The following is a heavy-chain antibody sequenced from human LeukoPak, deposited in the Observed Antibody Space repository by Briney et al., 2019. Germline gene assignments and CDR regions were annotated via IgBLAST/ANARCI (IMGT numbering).Heavy chain of an antibody. D-gene: IGHD3-22*01. CDR3: ARHGGDRSAYYPDY. CDR1: GFTFSSYG. J-gene: IGHJ4*02. V-gene: IGHV3-30*03. CDR2: ISYDGRNQ. Sequence: GRSLRLSCAASGFTFSSYGVHWVRQAPGKGLEWVAVISYDGRNQYYAGSVRGRFIISRDNSKNTLYLQMNSLRPEDTAVYYCARHGGDRSAYYPDYWGQGTLVTVSS.